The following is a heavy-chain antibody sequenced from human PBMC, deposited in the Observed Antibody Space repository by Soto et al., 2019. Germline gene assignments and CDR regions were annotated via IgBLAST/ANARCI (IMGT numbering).Heavy chain of an antibody. CDR3: ERESEDLTSTFDY. V-gene: IGHV3-21*01. Sequence: NPGGSLRLSCAASGFTFTRYSMNWVRQAPGKGLEWVSSISSTTNYIYYADSMKGRFTVSRDNAKNSVYLEMNSLSAEDTAVYYCERESEDLTSTFDYWGQGTLVTVSS. J-gene: IGHJ4*02. CDR1: GFTFTRYS. CDR2: ISSTTNYI.